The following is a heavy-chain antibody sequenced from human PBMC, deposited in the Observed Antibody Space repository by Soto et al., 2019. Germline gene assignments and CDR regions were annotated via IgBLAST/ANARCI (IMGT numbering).Heavy chain of an antibody. D-gene: IGHD2-2*02. J-gene: IGHJ5*02. CDR3: ARDRNSEDRSCSSTRCSTFHWFDP. V-gene: IGHV1-69*04. Sequence: GVSVKVSSKASGGTFSSYTICWVRQAPGQGLEWMGRIIPILGIANYAQRFQGRVTITADKSTRTAYMELSSLRSEDTAVYYCARDRNSEDRSCSSTRCSTFHWFDPWGQGTLVTVSS. CDR1: GGTFSSYT. CDR2: IIPILGIA.